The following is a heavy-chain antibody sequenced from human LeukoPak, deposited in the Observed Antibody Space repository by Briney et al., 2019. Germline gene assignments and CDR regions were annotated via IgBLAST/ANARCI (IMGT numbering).Heavy chain of an antibody. V-gene: IGHV3-23*01. CDR3: AKETIVGASYYFDY. Sequence: GGSLRLSCAASGFTFSDYTMTWVRQAPGKGLEWVSGISSSGGNTYYADSVKGRFTISRDNSKNTLYLQMNSLRAEDTAVYYCAKETIVGASYYFDYWGQGTLVTVSS. CDR1: GFTFSDYT. CDR2: ISSSGGNT. D-gene: IGHD1-26*01. J-gene: IGHJ4*02.